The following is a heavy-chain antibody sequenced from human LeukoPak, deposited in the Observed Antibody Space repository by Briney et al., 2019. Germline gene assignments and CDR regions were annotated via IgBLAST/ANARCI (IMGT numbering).Heavy chain of an antibody. CDR1: GYRFTSYW. Sequence: GESLKISCKGSGYRFTSYWIGGVRQMPGKGLEWMGIIYPGDSDTRYSPSFQGQVTISADKSISTAYLQWSSLKASDTAMYYCASPPRRYCSSTSCYGGWGQGTLVTVSS. D-gene: IGHD2-2*01. J-gene: IGHJ4*02. CDR3: ASPPRRYCSSTSCYGG. V-gene: IGHV5-51*01. CDR2: IYPGDSDT.